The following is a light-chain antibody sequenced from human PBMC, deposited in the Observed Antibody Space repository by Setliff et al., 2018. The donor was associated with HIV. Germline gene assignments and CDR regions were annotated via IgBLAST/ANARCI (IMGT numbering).Light chain of an antibody. J-gene: IGLJ2*01. CDR3: SSYSDSSTLV. CDR1: SNDIGYDY. Sequence: QSVLTQPASVSGSPGQSITISCTGTSNDIGYDYVSWYQQHPGKAPRLLISPVHNRFSGVSDLFSGSRSGNMASLTISGLQDEDEADYYCSSYSDSSTLVFGGGTKVT. V-gene: IGLV2-14*03. CDR2: PVH.